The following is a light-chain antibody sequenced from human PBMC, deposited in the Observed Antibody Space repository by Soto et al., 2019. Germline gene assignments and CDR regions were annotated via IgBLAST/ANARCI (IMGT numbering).Light chain of an antibody. CDR3: QHYNDFSWT. Sequence: DIHLTQSPSTLSASVGDRVTITCRASQSISILLAWYQQKPGKAPNLLIYATSTLETGVSSRFSGSGSGTEFTRTISSLPPDDSATYYCQHYNDFSWTFGQGTKVEIK. V-gene: IGKV1-5*03. CDR1: QSISIL. J-gene: IGKJ1*01. CDR2: ATS.